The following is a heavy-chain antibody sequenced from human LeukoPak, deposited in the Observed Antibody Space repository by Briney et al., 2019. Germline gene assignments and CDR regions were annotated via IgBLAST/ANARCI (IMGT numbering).Heavy chain of an antibody. CDR3: AKDGRTVDYFDY. J-gene: IGHJ4*02. CDR2: ISGSGGST. Sequence: GGSLRLSCAASGFTFSSYAMRWVRQAPGTGLEWVSAISGSGGSTYYADSVKGRFTISRDNSKNTLYLQMNSLRAEDTAAYYCAKDGRTVDYFDYWGQGTLVTVSS. V-gene: IGHV3-23*01. D-gene: IGHD1-26*01. CDR1: GFTFSSYA.